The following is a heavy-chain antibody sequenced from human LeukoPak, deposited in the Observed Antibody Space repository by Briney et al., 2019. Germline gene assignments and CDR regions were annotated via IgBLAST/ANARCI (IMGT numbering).Heavy chain of an antibody. J-gene: IGHJ4*02. Sequence: PSETLSLTCAVSGYSISSGYYWGWIRPPPGKGLEWIGSIYHGGSTYYNPSLKSRVTISVDTSKNQFSLKLSPVTAADTAVYYCARDGSGSYYKRWGQGTLVTVSS. V-gene: IGHV4-38-2*01. CDR2: IYHGGST. CDR1: GYSISSGYY. D-gene: IGHD3-10*01. CDR3: ARDGSGSYYKR.